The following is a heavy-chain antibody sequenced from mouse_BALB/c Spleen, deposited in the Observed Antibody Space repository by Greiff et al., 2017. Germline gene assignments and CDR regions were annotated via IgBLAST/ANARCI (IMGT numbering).Heavy chain of an antibody. V-gene: IGHV5-4*02. J-gene: IGHJ2*01. CDR1: GFTFSSYY. CDR2: ISDGGSYT. D-gene: IGHD1-1*01. Sequence: EVKLMESGGGLVQPGGSLKLSCAASGFTFSSYYMYWVRQTPEKRLEWVATISDGGSYTYYPDSVKGRFTISRDNAKNNLYLQMSSLKSEDTAMYYCARDGGYYGSSPFDYWGQGTTLTVS. CDR3: ARDGGYYGSSPFDY.